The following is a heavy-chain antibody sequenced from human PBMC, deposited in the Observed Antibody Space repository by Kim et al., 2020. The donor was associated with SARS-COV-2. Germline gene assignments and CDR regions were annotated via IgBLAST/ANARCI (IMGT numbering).Heavy chain of an antibody. J-gene: IGHJ4*02. Sequence: GGSLRLSCAASGFTFSSYAMSWVRQAPGKGLEWVSAISGSGGSTYYADSVKGRFTISRDNSKNTLYLQMNSLRAEDTAVYYCAKDSSSWYAPYYFDYWGQGTLVTVSS. CDR3: AKDSSSWYAPYYFDY. CDR2: ISGSGGST. CDR1: GFTFSSYA. D-gene: IGHD6-13*01. V-gene: IGHV3-23*01.